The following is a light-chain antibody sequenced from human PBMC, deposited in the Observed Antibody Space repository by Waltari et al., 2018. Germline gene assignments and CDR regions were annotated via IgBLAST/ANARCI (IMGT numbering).Light chain of an antibody. CDR2: GNT. CDR1: SSNFGAGYD. V-gene: IGLV1-40*01. J-gene: IGLJ2*01. CDR3: QSFDSSLSASV. Sequence: QSVLTQPPSMSGAPGQKVTIPCTGGSSNFGAGYDVHWYQQFPGTAPKLLIFGNTTRASGVPGRFSGSRSGTSASLAIGGLQSEDEAVYYCQSFDSSLSASVFGGGTKLTVL.